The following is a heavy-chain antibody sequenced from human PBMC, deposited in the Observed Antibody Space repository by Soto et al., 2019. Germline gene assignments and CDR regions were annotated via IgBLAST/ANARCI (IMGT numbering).Heavy chain of an antibody. V-gene: IGHV1-2*02. D-gene: IGHD2-2*01. CDR3: ESGRPAAYNWFDP. CDR1: GYSFTGYY. Sequence: XAVKVSCKASGYSFTGYYRHWVRQAPGQGLEWMGWINPNSGGTNYAQKFQGRVTMTRDTSISTAYMELSRLRSDDTAVYYCESGRPAAYNWFDPWGQGTLVTVSS. CDR2: INPNSGGT. J-gene: IGHJ5*02.